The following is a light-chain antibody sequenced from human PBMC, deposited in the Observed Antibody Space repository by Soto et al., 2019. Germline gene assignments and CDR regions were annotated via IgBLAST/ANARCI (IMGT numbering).Light chain of an antibody. CDR2: DAS. CDR1: RSISDW. CDR3: LQYSSHSWT. Sequence: DIQMTQSPSSLSPSVGDRVTITCRASRSISDWLAWYQQKPGKAPELLIFDASNLKSGVSSRFSGSGPGTEFTLTISRLQPDDVATYYCLQYSSHSWTFGQGTKVEIK. V-gene: IGKV1-5*01. J-gene: IGKJ1*01.